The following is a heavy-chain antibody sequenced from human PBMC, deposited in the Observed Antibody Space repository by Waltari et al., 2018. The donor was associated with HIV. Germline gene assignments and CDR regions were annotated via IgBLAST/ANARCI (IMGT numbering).Heavy chain of an antibody. J-gene: IGHJ4*02. V-gene: IGHV1-8*01. CDR1: GYTFTSYD. Sequence: QVQLVQSGAEVKKPGASVKVSCKASGYTFTSYDINWVRPATGQGLEWMGWMNPNRGNTGYAQKFQGRVTMTRNTSISTAYMELSSLRSEDTAVYYCARGGGRITIFGVVITGFDYWGQGTLVTVSS. CDR3: ARGGGRITIFGVVITGFDY. D-gene: IGHD3-3*01. CDR2: MNPNRGNT.